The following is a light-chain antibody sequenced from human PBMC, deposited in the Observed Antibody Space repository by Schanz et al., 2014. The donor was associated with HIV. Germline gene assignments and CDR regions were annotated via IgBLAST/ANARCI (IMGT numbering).Light chain of an antibody. V-gene: IGKV1-6*01. CDR2: AAS. CDR3: QQYYSYPWT. Sequence: AIQMTQSPSSLSASVGDRVTITCRASQDIRGDLGWYQQKPGKAPKLLIYAASTLQSGVPSRFSGSGSGTDFTLTISCLQSEDFATYYCQQYYSYPWTFGQGTKVEIK. J-gene: IGKJ1*01. CDR1: QDIRGD.